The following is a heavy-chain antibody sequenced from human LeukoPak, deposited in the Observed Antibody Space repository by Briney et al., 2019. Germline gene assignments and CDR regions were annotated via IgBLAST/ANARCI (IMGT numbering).Heavy chain of an antibody. CDR1: VGSLSIYY. Sequence: SSDTLSLTCSVSVGSLSIYYWSCIRQPPGKGWECVGYICYSGSTNYNISLKSRVTISVDTSKIQFSLKLSSVTAADTAVYYCARGWDSSSWYDYWGQGTLVTV. J-gene: IGHJ4*02. D-gene: IGHD6-13*01. CDR3: ARGWDSSSWYDY. V-gene: IGHV4-59*07. CDR2: ICYSGST.